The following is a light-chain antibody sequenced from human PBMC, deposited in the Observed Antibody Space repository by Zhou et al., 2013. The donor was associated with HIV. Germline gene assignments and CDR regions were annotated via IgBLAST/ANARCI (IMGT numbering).Light chain of an antibody. Sequence: EIVMTQSPATLSVSPGERATLSCRANETVSGNNVAWYQQRPGQAPRLLIYGGSTRATGIPARFSGSGSGTEFTLTISSLQSEDFAVYYCQQYSVWPALTFGGGTKVEIK. CDR2: GGS. CDR3: QQYSVWPALT. J-gene: IGKJ4*01. V-gene: IGKV3-15*01. CDR1: ETVSGN.